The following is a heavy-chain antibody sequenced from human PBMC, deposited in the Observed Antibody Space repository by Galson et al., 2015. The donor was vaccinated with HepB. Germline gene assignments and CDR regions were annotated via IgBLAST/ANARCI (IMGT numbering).Heavy chain of an antibody. Sequence: PALVKPTQTLTLTCTFSGFSLSTSGMCVSWIRQPPGKALEWLARIDWDDDKYYSTSLKTRLTISKDTSKNQVVLTMTNMDPMDTATYYCARIQGDTAMVTGLYGMDVWGQGTTVTVSS. CDR1: GFSLSTSGMC. CDR3: ARIQGDTAMVTGLYGMDV. J-gene: IGHJ6*02. V-gene: IGHV2-70*11. D-gene: IGHD5-18*01. CDR2: IDWDDDK.